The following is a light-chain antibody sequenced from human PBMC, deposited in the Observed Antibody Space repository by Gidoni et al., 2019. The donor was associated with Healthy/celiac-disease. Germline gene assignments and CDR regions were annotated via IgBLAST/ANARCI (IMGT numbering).Light chain of an antibody. J-gene: IGKJ4*01. V-gene: IGKV1-39*01. CDR2: AAS. Sequence: DIQMTQSPSSLSASVGDRVTITCRASQSISSYLNWYQHKPGKAPELLIYAASNLRSGVPSKFSGSGSGTDFTLTISSLQPEDFATYYCQQSYNTPLSFXGXTKVEIK. CDR1: QSISSY. CDR3: QQSYNTPLS.